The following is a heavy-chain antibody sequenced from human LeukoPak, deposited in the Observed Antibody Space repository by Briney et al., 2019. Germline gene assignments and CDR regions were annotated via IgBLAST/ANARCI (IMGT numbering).Heavy chain of an antibody. CDR3: ARGHEYSSSSVSFYGMDV. V-gene: IGHV1-8*01. CDR1: GYTFTSYD. D-gene: IGHD6-6*01. CDR2: MNPNSGNT. J-gene: IGHJ6*02. Sequence: GASVKVSCTASGYTFTSYDINWVRQATGQGLEWMGWMNPNSGNTGYAQKFQGRVTMTRNTSKSTAYMELSSLRSEDTAVYYCARGHEYSSSSVSFYGMDVWGQGTTVTVS.